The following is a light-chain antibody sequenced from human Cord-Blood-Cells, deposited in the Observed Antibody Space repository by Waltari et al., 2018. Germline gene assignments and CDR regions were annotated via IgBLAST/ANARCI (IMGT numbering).Light chain of an antibody. V-gene: IGLV2-23*01. CDR1: SSDVGSYNL. CDR2: EGS. CDR3: CSDAGSSTWV. Sequence: SALSQPASVSGSPGQSITISCTGTSSDVGSYNLVYWYQQHPGKAPKLMIYEGSKRPPGVANRFSGSKSGHTASLTISGLQADDEADYHCCSDAGSSTWVFGGGTKLTVL. J-gene: IGLJ3*02.